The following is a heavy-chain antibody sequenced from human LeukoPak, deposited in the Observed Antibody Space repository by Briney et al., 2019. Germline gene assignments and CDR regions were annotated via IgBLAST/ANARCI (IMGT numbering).Heavy chain of an antibody. CDR2: IYYSGST. Sequence: SETLSLTCAVYGGSFSGYYWGWIRQPPGKGLEWIGSIYYSGSTYYNPSLKSRVTISVDTSKNQFSLKLSSVTAADTAVYYCARGRSDYWNYYYYGMDVWGQGTTVTVSS. J-gene: IGHJ6*02. CDR1: GGSFSGYY. D-gene: IGHD4-17*01. V-gene: IGHV4-34*01. CDR3: ARGRSDYWNYYYYGMDV.